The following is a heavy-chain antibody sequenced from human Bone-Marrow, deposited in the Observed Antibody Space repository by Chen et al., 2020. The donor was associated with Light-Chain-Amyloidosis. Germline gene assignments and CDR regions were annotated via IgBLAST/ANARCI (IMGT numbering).Heavy chain of an antibody. CDR2: ISTDGSS. V-gene: IGHV3-74*01. CDR3: ARARTPTMLDN. D-gene: IGHD1-1*01. J-gene: IGHJ4*02. Sequence: EVQLVESGGGLVQPGGSLRLSCAASGFTFNSYWMHWVRQAPGKGLVCVSRISTDGSSSYAVSVKGRFTISRDNAKNTLFLQMNSLTAEDTAVYYCARARTPTMLDNWGLGTLVTVSS. CDR1: GFTFNSYW.